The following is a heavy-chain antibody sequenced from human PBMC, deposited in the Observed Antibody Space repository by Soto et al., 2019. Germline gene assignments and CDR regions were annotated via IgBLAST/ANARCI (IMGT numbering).Heavy chain of an antibody. CDR2: ISWDGGST. CDR1: GFTFDDYT. J-gene: IGHJ1*01. V-gene: IGHV3-43*01. D-gene: IGHD6-13*01. CDR3: AKDKFPASGTWVPVQH. Sequence: PGGSLRLSCAASGFTFDDYTMHWVRQSPGQALEIVSLISWDGGSTYYADSVKGRFTISRDNSKNSLYQQMNSMTTNDTAMYYYAKDKFPASGTWVPVQHWGKSTLVTATS.